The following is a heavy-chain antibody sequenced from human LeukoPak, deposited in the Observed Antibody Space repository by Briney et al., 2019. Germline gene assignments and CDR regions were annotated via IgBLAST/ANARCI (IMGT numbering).Heavy chain of an antibody. V-gene: IGHV3-21*01. CDR3: ARDSGSGYYDY. CDR2: ISSSSSYI. Sequence: GGSLRLSCAASGFTFSSYSMNWVRQAPGKGLEWVSSISSSSSYIYYADSVKGRFTISRDNAKNSLYLQMNSLRAEDTAVYYCARDSGSGYYDYWGQGTLVTVSS. J-gene: IGHJ4*02. D-gene: IGHD3-22*01. CDR1: GFTFSSYS.